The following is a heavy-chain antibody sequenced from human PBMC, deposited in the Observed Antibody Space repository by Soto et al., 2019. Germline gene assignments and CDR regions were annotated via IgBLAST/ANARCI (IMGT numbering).Heavy chain of an antibody. CDR3: ARDRGIAAAGRDGSAYFDY. D-gene: IGHD6-13*01. Sequence: ASVKVSCKASGYTFTGYYMHWVRQAPGQGLEWMGWINPNSGGTNYAQKFQGWVTMTRDTSISTAYMELSRLRSDDTAVYYCARDRGIAAAGRDGSAYFDYWGQGTLVTVSS. CDR1: GYTFTGYY. CDR2: INPNSGGT. V-gene: IGHV1-2*04. J-gene: IGHJ4*02.